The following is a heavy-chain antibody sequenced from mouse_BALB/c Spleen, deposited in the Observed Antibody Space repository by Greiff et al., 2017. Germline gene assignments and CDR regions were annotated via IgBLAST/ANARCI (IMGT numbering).Heavy chain of an antibody. CDR2: ISYSGST. D-gene: IGHD1-1*01. V-gene: IGHV3-2*02. CDR3: AREGDYYGSSWYFDV. Sequence: EVKLMESGPGLVKPSQSLSLTCTVTGYSITSDYAWNWIRQFPGNKLEWMGYISYSGSTSYNPSLKSRISITRDTSKNQFFLQLNSVTTEDTATYYCAREGDYYGSSWYFDVWGAGTTVTVSS. CDR1: GYSITSDYA. J-gene: IGHJ1*01.